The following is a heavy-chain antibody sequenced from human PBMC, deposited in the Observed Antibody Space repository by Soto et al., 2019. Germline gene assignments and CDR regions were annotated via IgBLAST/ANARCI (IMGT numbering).Heavy chain of an antibody. J-gene: IGHJ4*02. Sequence: EVQLVESGGGLVQPGRSLRLSCAASGFTFDDYVMHWVRQAPGKGLEWVSGISWNSGSIGYADSVKGRFTISRDNAKNSLYLQMNSLRAEDTALYYCAKGSLAYYDFWSGYSDFDYWGQGTLVTVSS. V-gene: IGHV3-9*01. CDR2: ISWNSGSI. CDR3: AKGSLAYYDFWSGYSDFDY. D-gene: IGHD3-3*01. CDR1: GFTFDDYV.